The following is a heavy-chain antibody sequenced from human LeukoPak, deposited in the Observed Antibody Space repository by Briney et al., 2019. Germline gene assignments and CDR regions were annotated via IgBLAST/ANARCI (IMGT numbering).Heavy chain of an antibody. V-gene: IGHV3-74*01. CDR1: GFTFSSYW. J-gene: IGHJ3*02. D-gene: IGHD6-6*01. CDR2: INSDGSST. CDR3: ARGEAYSSSSEAFDI. Sequence: GGSLRLSCAASGFTFSSYWMHWVRQAPGKGLVWVSRINSDGSSTGYADSVKGRFTISRDNAKNTLYLQMNSLRAEDTAVYYCARGEAYSSSSEAFDIWGQGTMVTVSS.